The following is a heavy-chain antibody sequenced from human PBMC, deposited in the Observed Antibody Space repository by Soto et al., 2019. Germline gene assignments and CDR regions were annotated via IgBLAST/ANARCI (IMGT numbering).Heavy chain of an antibody. Sequence: GGSLRLSCAASGLTFSGSAMHWVRQASGKGLEWVGRIRSKTNNYATAYAASVKGRFTISRDDSKNTAYLQMNSLKTEDTAVYYCTRRVAVAGTDYYGMDVWGQGTTVTVSS. CDR1: GLTFSGSA. J-gene: IGHJ6*02. V-gene: IGHV3-73*01. CDR3: TRRVAVAGTDYYGMDV. D-gene: IGHD6-19*01. CDR2: IRSKTNNYAT.